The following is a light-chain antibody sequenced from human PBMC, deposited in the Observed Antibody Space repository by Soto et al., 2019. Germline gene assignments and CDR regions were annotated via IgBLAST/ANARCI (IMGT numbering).Light chain of an antibody. CDR1: SGHSNYA. CDR2: LNRDGRH. Sequence: QPVLTQSPSASASLGASVKLNCTLSSGHSNYAIAWHQQQSEKGPRYLMQLNRDGRHSKGDGIPDRFSGSSSGAARYLTISILQSEDEDDYYCQTWGSGIVVFGGGTQLTVL. CDR3: QTWGSGIVV. J-gene: IGLJ2*01. V-gene: IGLV4-69*01.